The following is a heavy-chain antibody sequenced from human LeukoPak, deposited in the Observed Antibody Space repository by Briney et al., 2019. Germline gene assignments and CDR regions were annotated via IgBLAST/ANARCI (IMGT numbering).Heavy chain of an antibody. Sequence: GRSLRLSYAASGFTFSSYAMHWVRQAPGKGLEWVAVISYDGSNKYYADSVKGRFTISRDNSKNTLYLQMNSLRAEDTAVYYCARASQGIAAAGLFDYWGQGTLVTVSS. D-gene: IGHD6-13*01. CDR3: ARASQGIAAAGLFDY. J-gene: IGHJ4*02. CDR1: GFTFSSYA. V-gene: IGHV3-30-3*01. CDR2: ISYDGSNK.